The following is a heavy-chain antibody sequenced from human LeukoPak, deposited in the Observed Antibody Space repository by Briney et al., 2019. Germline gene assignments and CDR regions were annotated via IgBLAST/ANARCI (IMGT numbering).Heavy chain of an antibody. D-gene: IGHD1-26*01. J-gene: IGHJ3*02. CDR1: GGSISSYY. Sequence: SETLSLTCTVSGGSISSYYWSWIRQPPGKGLEWIGYMYHSGSPNYNPSLKSRVTMSVDTSKNQFSLKLSSVTAADTAVYYCASGSDDAFDIWGQGTMVTVSS. V-gene: IGHV4-59*12. CDR3: ASGSDDAFDI. CDR2: MYHSGSP.